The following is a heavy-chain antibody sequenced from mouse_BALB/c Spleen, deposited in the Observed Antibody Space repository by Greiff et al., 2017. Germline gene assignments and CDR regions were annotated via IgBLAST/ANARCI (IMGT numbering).Heavy chain of an antibody. J-gene: IGHJ3*01. D-gene: IGHD2-10*02. CDR2: ISNGGGST. Sequence: EVQVVESGGGLVQPGGSLKLSCAASGFTFSSYTMSWVRQTPEKRLEWVAYISNGGGSTYYPDTVKGRFTISRDNAKNTLFLQMTSLRSEDTAMYYCARSEYGNYFAYWGQGTLVTVSA. V-gene: IGHV5-12-2*01. CDR1: GFTFSSYT. CDR3: ARSEYGNYFAY.